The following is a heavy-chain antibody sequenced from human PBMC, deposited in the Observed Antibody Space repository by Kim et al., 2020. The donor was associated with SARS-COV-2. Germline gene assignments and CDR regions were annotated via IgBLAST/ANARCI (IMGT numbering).Heavy chain of an antibody. Sequence: ANNAQKFAGRVAITADESTSTAYMELSSLRSEDTAVYYCAGLSRVAPADYWGQGTLVTVSS. D-gene: IGHD2-15*01. J-gene: IGHJ4*02. V-gene: IGHV1-69*01. CDR3: AGLSRVAPADY. CDR2: A.